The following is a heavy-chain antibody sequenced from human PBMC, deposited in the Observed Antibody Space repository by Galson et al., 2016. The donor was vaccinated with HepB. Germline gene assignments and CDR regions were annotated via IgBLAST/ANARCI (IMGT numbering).Heavy chain of an antibody. J-gene: IGHJ3*02. CDR3: ARDSYCDGDCYVGAFDI. CDR1: GFSFSDYN. D-gene: IGHD2-21*02. V-gene: IGHV3-11*04. Sequence: SLRLSCAASGFSFSDYNMNWIRQAPGKGLEWVSYISSGGGNIYYADSVKGRFTISRDNAKNSLSLQVNSLRDEDTALYYCARDSYCDGDCYVGAFDIWGQGITVTVSS. CDR2: ISSGGGNI.